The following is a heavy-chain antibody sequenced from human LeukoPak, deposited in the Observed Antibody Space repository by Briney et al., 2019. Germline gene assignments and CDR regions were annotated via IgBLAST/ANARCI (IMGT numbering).Heavy chain of an antibody. CDR1: GFTFSSYE. J-gene: IGHJ4*02. CDR3: ARGFSGYTYAPDY. CDR2: ISGSGSSR. D-gene: IGHD5-18*01. V-gene: IGHV3-48*03. Sequence: GGSLRLSCAASGFTFSSYEMNWVRQAPGKGLEWVSYISGSGSSRYYADSVKGRFTISRDNAKNSLYPQMNSLRAEDTAVYYCARGFSGYTYAPDYWGQGTLVTVSS.